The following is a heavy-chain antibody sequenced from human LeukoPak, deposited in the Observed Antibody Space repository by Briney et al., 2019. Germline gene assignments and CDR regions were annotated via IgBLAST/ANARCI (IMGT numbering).Heavy chain of an antibody. Sequence: SVKVSCKASGGTFSSYAISWVRQAPGQGLEWMGGIIPLFGTANYAQKFQGRVTITADEPTSTAYMELSSLKSEDTAVYYCARDLGRYGDYNFDYWGQGTLVTVSS. V-gene: IGHV1-69*13. D-gene: IGHD4-17*01. CDR2: IIPLFGTA. CDR1: GGTFSSYA. CDR3: ARDLGRYGDYNFDY. J-gene: IGHJ4*02.